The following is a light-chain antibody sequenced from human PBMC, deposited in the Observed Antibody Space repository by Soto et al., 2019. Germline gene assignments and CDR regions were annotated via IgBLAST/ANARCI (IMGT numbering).Light chain of an antibody. V-gene: IGKV2-28*01. CDR1: QSLLHSNGYNY. CDR2: LGS. CDR3: MQALQTPIP. Sequence: DIVMTQSPLSLPVTPGEPASISCRSSQSLLHSNGYNYLDWYLQKPGQSPQLLIYLGSNRASGVPDRFSGSGSGTDFTLKISRVEAEDVGVYYCMQALQTPIPFGQGTRLEIK. J-gene: IGKJ5*01.